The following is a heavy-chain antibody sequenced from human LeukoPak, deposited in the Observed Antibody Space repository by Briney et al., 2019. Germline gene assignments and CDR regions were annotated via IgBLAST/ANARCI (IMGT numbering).Heavy chain of an antibody. CDR1: GLPFSDYR. CDR3: AREDPTDFLFPYSSGWKPNLDY. D-gene: IGHD6-19*01. V-gene: IGHV3-21*01. CDR2: ISSSSSYI. Sequence: GGSLRLSFAASGLPFSDYRMNWVRQPPGKGLEWVSSISSSSSYIYYADSVKGRFTISRDNAKNSLYLQMNSLRAEDTAVYYCAREDPTDFLFPYSSGWKPNLDYWGQGTLVTVSS. J-gene: IGHJ4*02.